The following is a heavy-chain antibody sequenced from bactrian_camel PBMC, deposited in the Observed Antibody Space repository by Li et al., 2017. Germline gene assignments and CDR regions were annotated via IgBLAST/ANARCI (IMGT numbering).Heavy chain of an antibody. V-gene: IGHV3S53*01. D-gene: IGHD7*01. CDR1: GLIHNENLV. CDR3: AADVGMMSGDCRPNY. Sequence: QLVESGGGSVQTGGSLRLSCFASGLIHNENLVMAWFRQVPGTKQEALAAIDSRDVPTYGDSVKGRFTISQDATNTVHLQMNNLKAEDTAIYYCAADVGMMSGDCRPNYWGQGTQVTVS. J-gene: IGHJ4*01. CDR2: IDSRDVP.